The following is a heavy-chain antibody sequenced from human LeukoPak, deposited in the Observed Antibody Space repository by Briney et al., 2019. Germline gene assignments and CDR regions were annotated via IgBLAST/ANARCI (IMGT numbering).Heavy chain of an antibody. Sequence: SETLSLTCTVSGGSISSYYWSWIRQPPGKGLEWIGYIYYSGSTNYNPPLKSRVTISVDTSKNQFSLKLSSVTAADTAVYYCARATGEYYDILTGYSDGYYFDYWGQGTLVTVSS. CDR3: ARATGEYYDILTGYSDGYYFDY. J-gene: IGHJ4*02. V-gene: IGHV4-59*01. CDR2: IYYSGST. D-gene: IGHD3-9*01. CDR1: GGSISSYY.